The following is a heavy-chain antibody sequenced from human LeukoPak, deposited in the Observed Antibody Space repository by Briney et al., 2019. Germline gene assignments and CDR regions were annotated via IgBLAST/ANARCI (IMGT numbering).Heavy chain of an antibody. J-gene: IGHJ2*01. V-gene: IGHV3-74*01. Sequence: GGSLRLSCAASGFIFRNFWMHWVRQAPGKGLVWVSRINSDGSSTDYADSVKGRFTISRDNAKNTLYLQMNSLRAEDTAVYYCARRYCSGGSCYSGWRFDLWGRGTLVTVSS. CDR1: GFIFRNFW. CDR2: INSDGSST. CDR3: ARRYCSGGSCYSGWRFDL. D-gene: IGHD2-15*01.